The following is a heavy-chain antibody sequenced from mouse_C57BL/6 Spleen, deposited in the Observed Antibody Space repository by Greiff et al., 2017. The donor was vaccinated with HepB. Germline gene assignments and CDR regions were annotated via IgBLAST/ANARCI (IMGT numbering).Heavy chain of an antibody. Sequence: EVHLVESGGDLVKPGGSLKLSCAASGFTFSSYGMSWVRQTPDKRLEWVATISSGGSYTYYPDSVKGRFTISRDNAKNTLYLQMSSLKSEDTAMYYCARQTAQATYAMDYWGQGTSVTVSS. CDR3: ARQTAQATYAMDY. D-gene: IGHD3-2*02. CDR2: ISSGGSYT. V-gene: IGHV5-6*01. J-gene: IGHJ4*01. CDR1: GFTFSSYG.